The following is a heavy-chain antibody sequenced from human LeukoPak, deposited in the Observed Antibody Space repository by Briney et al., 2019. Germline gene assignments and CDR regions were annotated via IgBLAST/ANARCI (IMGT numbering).Heavy chain of an antibody. CDR1: GGSISSGDYY. V-gene: IGHV4-30-4*01. CDR2: IYYSGST. J-gene: IGHJ5*02. Sequence: SETLSLTCTVSGGSISSGDYYWSWIRQPPGKGLEWIGYIYYSGSTYYNPSLKSRVTISVDTSKNQFSLKLSSVTAADTAVYYCARGGRRGIAAAGTGGRNNWFDPWGQGTLVTVSS. CDR3: ARGGRRGIAAAGTGGRNNWFDP. D-gene: IGHD6-13*01.